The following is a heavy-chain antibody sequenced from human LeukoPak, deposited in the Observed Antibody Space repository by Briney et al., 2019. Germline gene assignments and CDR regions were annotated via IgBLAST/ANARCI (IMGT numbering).Heavy chain of an antibody. Sequence: GSLSLSCAASGFSPSAYGVHSVRQAPGKGLEWVAVIWYDGTSKDYADSVKGRFTFSRDNSKNTLYLQMNSLTVEDTAVYYCARSQSSSLIDYWGQGTLVTVSS. D-gene: IGHD6-13*01. CDR3: ARSQSSSLIDY. CDR1: GFSPSAYG. J-gene: IGHJ4*02. V-gene: IGHV3-33*01. CDR2: IWYDGTSK.